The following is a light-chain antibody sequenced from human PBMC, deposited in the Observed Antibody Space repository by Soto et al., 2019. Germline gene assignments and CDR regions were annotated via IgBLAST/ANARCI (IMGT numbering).Light chain of an antibody. Sequence: EIVLTQSPGTLSLSPGERATLSCRASQSVSSSYFAWYQQKPGQAPRLLIYGASGRATGIPDRFSGSVSGPDFTLTISRLEPEDFAVYYCQQYGSSAWTFGQGTKVEIK. J-gene: IGKJ1*01. CDR1: QSVSSSY. V-gene: IGKV3-20*01. CDR2: GAS. CDR3: QQYGSSAWT.